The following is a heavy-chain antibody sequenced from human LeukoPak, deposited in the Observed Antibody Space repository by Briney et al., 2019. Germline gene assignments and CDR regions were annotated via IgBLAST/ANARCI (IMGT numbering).Heavy chain of an antibody. CDR2: IYYSGST. J-gene: IGHJ4*02. CDR3: ARRRRGAVVPAAIDVYYFDY. CDR1: GGSISSYY. Sequence: PSETLSLTCTVSGGSISSYYWSWIRQPPGKGLEWIGYIYYSGSTNYNPSLKSRVTISVDTSKNQFSLKLSSVTAADTAVYYCARRRRGAVVPAAIDVYYFDYWGQGTLVTVSS. D-gene: IGHD2-2*01. V-gene: IGHV4-59*08.